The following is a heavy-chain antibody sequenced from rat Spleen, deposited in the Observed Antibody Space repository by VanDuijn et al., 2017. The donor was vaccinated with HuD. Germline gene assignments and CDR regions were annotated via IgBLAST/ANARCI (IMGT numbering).Heavy chain of an antibody. J-gene: IGHJ2*01. CDR1: GFSLIRYN. V-gene: IGHV2-63*01. Sequence: QVQLKESGPGLVQPSQTLSLTCTVSGFSLIRYNVHWVRQPPGKGLEWMGRMRYNGETSYNSALKSRLSISRDTSKNQVFLKMNSLQTDDTGTYYCTIHPRYWGQGVMVTVSS. D-gene: IGHD3-1*01. CDR3: TIHPRY. CDR2: MRYNGET.